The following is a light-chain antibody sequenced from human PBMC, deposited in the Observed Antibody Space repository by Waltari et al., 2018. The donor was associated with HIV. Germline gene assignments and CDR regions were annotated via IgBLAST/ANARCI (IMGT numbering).Light chain of an antibody. J-gene: IGLJ2*01. V-gene: IGLV1-40*01. Sequence: QSVLTPPPSVSGAPGQRVPISCTGSSSNIGAGYDVHWYQQLPGTAPKLLIYGNNNRPSGVPDRFSGSKSDTSASLAITGLQAEDEADYYCQSFDRSLSAWVFGGGTKLTVL. CDR2: GNN. CDR1: SSNIGAGYD. CDR3: QSFDRSLSAWV.